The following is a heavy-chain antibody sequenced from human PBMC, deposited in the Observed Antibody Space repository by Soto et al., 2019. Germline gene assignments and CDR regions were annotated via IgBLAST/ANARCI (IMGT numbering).Heavy chain of an antibody. CDR1: GGSISSGGYY. CDR3: ARSPEATVTAFDY. J-gene: IGHJ4*02. D-gene: IGHD4-17*01. V-gene: IGHV4-31*03. Sequence: QVQLQESGPGLVKPSQTLPLTCTVSGGSISSGGYYWSWIRQPPGKGLEWFGYIYYSGSTYYNPSLRSRVSRSVDTVKKQFSLKLSSVTAADTAVYYCARSPEATVTAFDYWGQGTLVTVSS. CDR2: IYYSGST.